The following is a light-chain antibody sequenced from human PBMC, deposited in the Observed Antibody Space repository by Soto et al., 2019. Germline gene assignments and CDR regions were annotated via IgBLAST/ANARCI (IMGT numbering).Light chain of an antibody. Sequence: SPGVLYLPLRESPTLSCRASQTVSSSYLAWYQHKPGQAPRLLIYGASGRATGIPDRFSGSGSGTDFALTISRLEPEDFAVYYCQQYGSSPLTFGQGTKVDIK. CDR1: QTVSSSY. CDR2: GAS. CDR3: QQYGSSPLT. J-gene: IGKJ1*01. V-gene: IGKV3-20*01.